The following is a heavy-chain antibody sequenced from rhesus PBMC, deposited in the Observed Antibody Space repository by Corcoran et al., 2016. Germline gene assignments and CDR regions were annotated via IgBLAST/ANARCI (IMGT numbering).Heavy chain of an antibody. D-gene: IGHD3-3*01. J-gene: IGHJ4*01. CDR2: SYRNTEST. CDR3: ARGLGDY. V-gene: IGHV4S12*01. CDR1: GGSSSSSNW. Sequence: QVQLQESGPGLVKPSETLSLTCAVSGGSSSSSNWWRWLLQPPGKGLEWIGGSYRNTESTNYNPSLKNRVTISKDTSKNQFSLKLSPVTAADTAVYYWARGLGDYWGQGVLVTVSS.